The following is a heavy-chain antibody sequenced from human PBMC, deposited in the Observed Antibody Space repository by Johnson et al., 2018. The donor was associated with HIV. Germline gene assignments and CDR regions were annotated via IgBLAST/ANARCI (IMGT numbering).Heavy chain of an antibody. CDR3: AKEKPAYCGGDCYSDDAFDI. CDR2: IKQDGSEK. V-gene: IGHV3-7*01. D-gene: IGHD2-21*01. CDR1: GFTFDDYG. J-gene: IGHJ3*02. Sequence: VQLVESGGGVVRPGGSLRLSCAASGFTFDDYGMSWVRQAPGKGLEWVANIKQDGSEKSYVDSVKGRFTIYSDNAKHSLYLQMNSLSAEDTAVYYCAKEKPAYCGGDCYSDDAFDIWGQGTMVTVSS.